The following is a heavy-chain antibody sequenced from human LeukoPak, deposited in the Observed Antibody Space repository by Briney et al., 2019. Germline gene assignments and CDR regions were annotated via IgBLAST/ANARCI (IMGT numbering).Heavy chain of an antibody. V-gene: IGHV3-23*01. Sequence: GGSLRLSCAASGFTFSSYAMSWVRQAPGKGLERVSAISGSGDSTYYADSVKGRFTISRDNSKNTLYLQMNSLRAEDTAVYYCAKDSVILTGYYDYWGQGTLVTVSS. CDR1: GFTFSSYA. J-gene: IGHJ4*02. CDR2: ISGSGDST. D-gene: IGHD3-9*01. CDR3: AKDSVILTGYYDY.